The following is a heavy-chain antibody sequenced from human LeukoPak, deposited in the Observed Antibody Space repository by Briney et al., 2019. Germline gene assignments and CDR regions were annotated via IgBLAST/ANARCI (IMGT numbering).Heavy chain of an antibody. CDR1: GYSFADYY. Sequence: ASVKVSCKGSGYSFADYYIHWVRQAPGQGLEWMGWINPNSGGTSYAQKFQGRVTMTSDTSISTAYMELSSLRSDDTAVYYCARVPCLTTTCDPRNWFDPWGQGTLVTVSS. V-gene: IGHV1-2*02. CDR3: ARVPCLTTTCDPRNWFDP. CDR2: INPNSGGT. J-gene: IGHJ5*02. D-gene: IGHD2-2*01.